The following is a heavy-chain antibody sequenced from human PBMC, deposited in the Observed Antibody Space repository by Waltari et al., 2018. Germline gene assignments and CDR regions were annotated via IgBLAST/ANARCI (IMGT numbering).Heavy chain of an antibody. D-gene: IGHD7-27*01. V-gene: IGHV3-23*04. CDR2: ISGRGGST. J-gene: IGHJ4*02. CDR3: AKDLGQARYVGY. Sequence: EVQLVESGGGLVQPGGSLRLSCAASGFTFSSYAMSWVRQAPGKGLEGVSAISGRGGSTDDADSVKGRFTISRDNAKNTLYLQMNSLRAEDTAVYDCAKDLGQARYVGYWGQGTLVTVSS. CDR1: GFTFSSYA.